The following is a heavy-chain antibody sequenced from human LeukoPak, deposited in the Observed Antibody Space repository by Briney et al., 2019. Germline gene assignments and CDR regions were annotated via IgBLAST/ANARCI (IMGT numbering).Heavy chain of an antibody. CDR3: AKEGSTVTYYYYYYGMDV. V-gene: IGHV3-23*01. D-gene: IGHD4-17*01. Sequence: GGSLRLSCAASGFTFSSYAVSWVRQAPGKGLEWVSAISGSGGSTYYADSVKGRFTISRDNSKNTLYLQMNSLRAEDTAVYYCAKEGSTVTYYYYYYGMDVWGQGTTVTVSS. CDR2: ISGSGGST. J-gene: IGHJ6*02. CDR1: GFTFSSYA.